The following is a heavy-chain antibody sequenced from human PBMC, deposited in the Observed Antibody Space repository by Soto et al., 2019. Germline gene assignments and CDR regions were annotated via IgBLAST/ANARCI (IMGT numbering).Heavy chain of an antibody. CDR3: ARIGSWALNFDY. CDR1: GFTFSNYH. D-gene: IGHD6-13*01. Sequence: QVQLVASGGGVVQPGRSLRLSCAASGFTFSNYHMHWVRQAPGKGLEWVAVIWNDGSNKFYADYVKGRFTISRDNSKNTLYLQMNSLRAEDTAVYYCARIGSWALNFDYWGQGTLVAVSS. V-gene: IGHV3-33*01. J-gene: IGHJ4*02. CDR2: IWNDGSNK.